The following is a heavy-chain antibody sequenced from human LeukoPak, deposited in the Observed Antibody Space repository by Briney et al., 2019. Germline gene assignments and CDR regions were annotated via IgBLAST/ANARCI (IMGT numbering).Heavy chain of an antibody. D-gene: IGHD1/OR15-1a*01. V-gene: IGHV3-74*01. CDR2: INSDGSST. CDR3: AREPEQGLPALDY. CDR1: GFTFSSYW. Sequence: GGSLRLSCAASGFTFSSYWMHWVRQAPGKGLVWVSRINSDGSSTSYADSVKGRFTISRDNAKNTLYLQMNSLRAEDTAVYYCAREPEQGLPALDYWGQGTLVTVSS. J-gene: IGHJ4*02.